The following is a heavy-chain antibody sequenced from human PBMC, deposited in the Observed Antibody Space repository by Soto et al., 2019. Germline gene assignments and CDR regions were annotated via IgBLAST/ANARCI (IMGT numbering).Heavy chain of an antibody. J-gene: IGHJ3*02. CDR2: VYYTGST. CDR1: GASIRSSY. CDR3: ARGYYDSNGQSNTFDI. D-gene: IGHD3-22*01. Sequence: SETLSLTCTVSGASIRSSYWSWIRLSPGKGLEWIGYVYYTGSTKYNPSLKSRVTISVDTSKNQFSLKLSSVTAADTAVYYCARGYYDSNGQSNTFDIWGQGTMVTVSS. V-gene: IGHV4-59*01.